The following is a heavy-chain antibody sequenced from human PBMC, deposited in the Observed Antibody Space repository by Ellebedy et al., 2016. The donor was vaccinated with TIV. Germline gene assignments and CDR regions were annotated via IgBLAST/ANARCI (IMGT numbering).Heavy chain of an antibody. CDR1: GFTVYNNY. D-gene: IGHD2-15*01. V-gene: IGHV3-23*01. CDR2: IGGSGENT. J-gene: IGHJ6*02. CDR3: ARDKGRPAATLDV. Sequence: GGSLRLSCVVSGFTVYNNYMSWVRQAPGKGLEWVSVIGGSGENTFYADSVKGRFTISRDNSMNTLHLQMNSLRVDDTAIYYCARDKGRPAATLDVWGQGTTVTVSS.